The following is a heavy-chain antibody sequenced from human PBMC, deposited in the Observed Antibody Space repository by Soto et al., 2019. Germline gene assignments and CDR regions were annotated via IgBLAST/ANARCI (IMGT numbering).Heavy chain of an antibody. V-gene: IGHV3-23*01. CDR2: IGGGDVST. CDR3: AKGRSSSGWRIDY. D-gene: IGHD6-19*01. J-gene: IGHJ4*02. Sequence: GGSLRLSCAVSGFTFSSYAMTWVRQAPGKGLDWVSVIGGGDVSTYYPDSVKGRFTISRDDSKNTLYLQMTSLRAEDTAVYYCAKGRSSSGWRIDYWGQGTLVTVSS. CDR1: GFTFSSYA.